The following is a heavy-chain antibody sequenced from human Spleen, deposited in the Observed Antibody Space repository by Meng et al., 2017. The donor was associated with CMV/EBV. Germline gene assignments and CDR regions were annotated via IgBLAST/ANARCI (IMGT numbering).Heavy chain of an antibody. Sequence: GGSLRLSCTASGFTFGDYAMSWVRQAPGKGLEWVGFIRSKAYGGTTEYAASVKGRFTISRDDSKSIAYLQMNSLKTEDTAVYYCTRDGKTMYYDFWSGYYDYWGQGTLVTV. CDR1: GFTFGDYA. V-gene: IGHV3-49*04. CDR2: IRSKAYGGTT. CDR3: TRDGKTMYYDFWSGYYDY. D-gene: IGHD3-3*01. J-gene: IGHJ4*02.